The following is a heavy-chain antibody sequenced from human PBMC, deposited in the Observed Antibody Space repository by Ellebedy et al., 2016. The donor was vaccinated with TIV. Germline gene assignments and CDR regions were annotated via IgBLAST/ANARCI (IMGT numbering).Heavy chain of an antibody. V-gene: IGHV4-39*01. D-gene: IGHD2-21*02. CDR1: GGSVSSTRYY. CDR2: VYYSGSP. Sequence: MPSETLSLTCSVSGGSVSSTRYYWAWIRQPPGKGLEYIGSVYYSGSPYYNPSFKRRVTLSADTSKNQFSLNLRTVTAAGTAVYYCARTDPWQPIDDWGQGILVSVSS. CDR3: ARTDPWQPIDD. J-gene: IGHJ4*02.